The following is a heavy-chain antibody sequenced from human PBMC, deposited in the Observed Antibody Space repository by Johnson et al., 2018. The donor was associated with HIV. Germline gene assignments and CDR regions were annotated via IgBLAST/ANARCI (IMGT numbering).Heavy chain of an antibody. Sequence: QMQLVESGGGVVQPGRSLRLSCAASGFTFSSYVMHWVRQAPGKGLEWVAVISYDGSNKYYADSVKGRFTISRDNSKNTLYLQMNSLRAEDTAVYYCAREGYYNFWSGADAFDIWGQGTMVTVSS. J-gene: IGHJ3*02. D-gene: IGHD3-3*01. CDR3: AREGYYNFWSGADAFDI. CDR2: ISYDGSNK. CDR1: GFTFSSYV. V-gene: IGHV3-30*04.